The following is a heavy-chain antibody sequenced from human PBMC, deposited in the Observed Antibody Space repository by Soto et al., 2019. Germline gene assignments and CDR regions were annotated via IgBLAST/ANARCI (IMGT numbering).Heavy chain of an antibody. J-gene: IGHJ4*02. D-gene: IGHD6-19*01. CDR3: ARSMAVTHSLFDY. V-gene: IGHV4-30-4*01. CDR2: VHSSGST. CDR1: GGSISSGDYY. Sequence: QVQLQESGPGLVKPSQTLSLTCTVSGGSISSGDYYWSWIRQPPGKGLEWVGYVHSSGSTNYNPSLKSRISMSVDTSKDQFSLNISSVTAADTAVYYCARSMAVTHSLFDYWGQGTLVTLSS.